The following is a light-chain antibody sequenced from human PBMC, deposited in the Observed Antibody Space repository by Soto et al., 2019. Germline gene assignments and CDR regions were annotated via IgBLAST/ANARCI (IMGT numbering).Light chain of an antibody. CDR2: AAS. J-gene: IGKJ4*01. CDR3: QQLNSYPLT. Sequence: DIPLTQSPSFLSASAGDRVIITCRASQSISSYLAWYQQKPGKAPKLLIFAASTLQSGVPSRFSGSGSGTEFTLTISSLQPEDFAFYFCQQLNSYPLTFGGGTKVEIK. CDR1: QSISSY. V-gene: IGKV1-9*01.